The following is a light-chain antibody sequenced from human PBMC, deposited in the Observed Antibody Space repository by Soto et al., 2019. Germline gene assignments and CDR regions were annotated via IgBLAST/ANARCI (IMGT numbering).Light chain of an antibody. CDR1: QTITTS. Sequence: DIQMTQSPSTLSASVGDGVTITCRASQTITTSLAWYQQKPGKAPKLLIYKASSLESGVPSRFSGSGSGTEFTLTISSLQPDDFATYYCQQYGSYSVRTFGQGTKVEI. CDR2: KAS. V-gene: IGKV1-5*03. J-gene: IGKJ1*01. CDR3: QQYGSYSVRT.